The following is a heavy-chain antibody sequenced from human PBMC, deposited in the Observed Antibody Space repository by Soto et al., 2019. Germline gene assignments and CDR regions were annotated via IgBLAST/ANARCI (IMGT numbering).Heavy chain of an antibody. CDR1: GGTFSSYT. V-gene: IGHV1-69*02. CDR3: ARAGYGSESYAGY. D-gene: IGHD3-10*01. CDR2: IIPILGIA. J-gene: IGHJ4*02. Sequence: QVQLVQSGAEVQKPGSSVKVSCKASGGTFSSYTISWVRQAPGQGLEWMGRIIPILGIANYAQKFQGRVTSTADKSTSTAYMELSSLRSEDTAVYYFARAGYGSESYAGYWGQGTLVTVSS.